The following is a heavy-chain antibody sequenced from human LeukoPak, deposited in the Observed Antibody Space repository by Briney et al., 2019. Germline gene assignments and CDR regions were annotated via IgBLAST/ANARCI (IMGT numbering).Heavy chain of an antibody. D-gene: IGHD3-22*01. CDR3: ARDYYDSRGGYYFDY. Sequence: PGGSLRLSCAASGFAFSSSWMAWVRQAPGRGLEWVANMNPDGSTKNYVDSVRGRFTISRDNAKNSLYLQMNSLRAEDTAVYYCARDYYDSRGGYYFDYWGQGTLVTVSS. CDR1: GFAFSSSW. CDR2: MNPDGSTK. J-gene: IGHJ4*02. V-gene: IGHV3-7*01.